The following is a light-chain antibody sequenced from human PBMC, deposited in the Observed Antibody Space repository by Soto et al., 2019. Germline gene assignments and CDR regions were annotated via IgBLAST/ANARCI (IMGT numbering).Light chain of an antibody. Sequence: EIVMTQSPSTLSVSPGERATLSCRASQNINYNLAWYQQRPGQPPTLLIYGAYTSATGIPDRFSGGGSGTEFTLTISRLQSEDFAVYYCQQYNTWPPLTFGGGTTLKIK. V-gene: IGKV3-15*01. CDR2: GAY. J-gene: IGKJ4*01. CDR1: QNINYN. CDR3: QQYNTWPPLT.